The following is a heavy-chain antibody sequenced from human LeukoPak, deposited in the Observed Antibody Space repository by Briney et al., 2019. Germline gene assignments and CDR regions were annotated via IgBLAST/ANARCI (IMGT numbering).Heavy chain of an antibody. D-gene: IGHD3-22*01. V-gene: IGHV3-23*01. CDR3: AKVNYYDSSGYY. CDR1: GFTFSSYA. Sequence: GGSLRLSCAASGFTFSSYAMHWVRQAPGKGLEWVSAISGSGGSTYYADSVKGRFTISRDNSKNTLYLQMNSLRAEDTAVYYCAKVNYYDSSGYYWGQGTLVTVSS. J-gene: IGHJ4*02. CDR2: ISGSGGST.